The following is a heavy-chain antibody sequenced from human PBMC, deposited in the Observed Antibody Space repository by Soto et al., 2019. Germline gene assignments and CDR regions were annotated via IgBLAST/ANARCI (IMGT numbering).Heavy chain of an antibody. CDR3: ARAPIVVVPAAKSRYYYGMDV. D-gene: IGHD2-2*01. Sequence: ASVKVSCKASGGTFSSYAISWVRQAPGQGLEWMGGIIPIFGTANYAQKFQGRVTITADKSTSTAYMELSSLRSEDTAVHYCARAPIVVVPAAKSRYYYGMDVWGQGTTVTVSS. CDR1: GGTFSSYA. J-gene: IGHJ6*02. CDR2: IIPIFGTA. V-gene: IGHV1-69*06.